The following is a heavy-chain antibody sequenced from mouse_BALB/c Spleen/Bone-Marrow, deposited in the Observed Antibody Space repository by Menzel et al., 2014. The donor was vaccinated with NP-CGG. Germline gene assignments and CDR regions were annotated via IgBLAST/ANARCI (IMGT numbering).Heavy chain of an antibody. J-gene: IGHJ2*01. D-gene: IGHD2-3*01. Sequence: VQLQQSGPELVKPGASVNMSCKASGYTFTAYVMHWVKQKPGQGLEWIGYINPYNDGTNYIEKFKGKATLTSDIPSSTAYMELSSLTSEDSAVYYCAREGWLLRFDYWGQGTTLTVSS. CDR3: AREGWLLRFDY. V-gene: IGHV1-14*01. CDR2: INPYNDGT. CDR1: GYTFTAYV.